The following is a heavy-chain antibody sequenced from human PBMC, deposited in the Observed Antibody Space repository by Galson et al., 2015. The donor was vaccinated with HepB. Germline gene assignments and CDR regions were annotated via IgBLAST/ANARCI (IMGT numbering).Heavy chain of an antibody. CDR1: GYTFTSYA. D-gene: IGHD3-16*01. CDR3: ARDKSRWGSGDY. J-gene: IGHJ4*02. Sequence: SVKVSCKASGYTFTSYAMHWVRQAPGQRLEWMGWINAGNGNTKYSQKFQGRVTITRDTSASTAYMELSSLRSEDTAVYYCARDKSRWGSGDYWGQGTLVTVSS. V-gene: IGHV1-3*01. CDR2: INAGNGNT.